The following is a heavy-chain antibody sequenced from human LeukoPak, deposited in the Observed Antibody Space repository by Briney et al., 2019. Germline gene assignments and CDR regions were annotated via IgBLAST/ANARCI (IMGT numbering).Heavy chain of an antibody. Sequence: SETLSLTCTVSGGSISSGSYYWSWIRQPAGKGLEWIGRIYTSGSTNYNPSLKSRVTISVDTSKNQFSLKLSSVTAADTAVYYCARDKVRRGSSPNGYYYGMDVWGQGTTVTVSS. V-gene: IGHV4-61*02. D-gene: IGHD3-10*01. CDR1: GGSISSGSYY. J-gene: IGHJ6*02. CDR3: ARDKVRRGSSPNGYYYGMDV. CDR2: IYTSGST.